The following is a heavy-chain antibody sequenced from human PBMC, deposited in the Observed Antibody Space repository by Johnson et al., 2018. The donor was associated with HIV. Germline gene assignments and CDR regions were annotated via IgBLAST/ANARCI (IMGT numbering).Heavy chain of an antibody. CDR2: IRFDGSNK. Sequence: VQLVESGGGVVQPGRSLRLSCAASGFTFNIYGMHWVRQAPGKGLEWVAFIRFDGSNKYYADSVKGRFTISRDNAKNSLYLQMNSLRAEDTAFYYCAREGILWFGELFLGMGIWGQGTMVTVSS. J-gene: IGHJ3*02. CDR3: AREGILWFGELFLGMGI. V-gene: IGHV3-33*08. D-gene: IGHD3-10*01. CDR1: GFTFNIYG.